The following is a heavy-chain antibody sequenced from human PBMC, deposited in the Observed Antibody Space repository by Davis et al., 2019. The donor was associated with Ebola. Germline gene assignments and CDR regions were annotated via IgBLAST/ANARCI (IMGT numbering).Heavy chain of an antibody. CDR2: INTNTGDP. V-gene: IGHV7-4-1*02. D-gene: IGHD2-15*01. J-gene: IGHJ5*02. CDR3: ARLGSDSSSVWFDP. Sequence: AASVKVSCKTSGYTFTNYAMNWVRQAPGQGLEWMGWINTNTGDPTYAQGFTGRFVFSLDTSVSTAYLQTSSLKAEDTAVYYCARLGSDSSSVWFDPWGQGTLVTVSS. CDR1: GYTFTNYA.